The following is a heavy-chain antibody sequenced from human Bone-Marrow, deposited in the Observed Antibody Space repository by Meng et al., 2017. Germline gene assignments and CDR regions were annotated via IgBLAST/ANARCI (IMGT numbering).Heavy chain of an antibody. CDR3: ASEVIGPFDP. Sequence: SLKISCAASGFTFSSYGMHWVRQAPGKGLEWVAVIWYDGSNKYYADSVKGRFTISRDNSKNTLYLQMNSLRAEDTAVYYCASEVIGPFDPWGQGTLVTVSS. CDR1: GFTFSSYG. V-gene: IGHV3-33*01. J-gene: IGHJ5*02. D-gene: IGHD2/OR15-2a*01. CDR2: IWYDGSNK.